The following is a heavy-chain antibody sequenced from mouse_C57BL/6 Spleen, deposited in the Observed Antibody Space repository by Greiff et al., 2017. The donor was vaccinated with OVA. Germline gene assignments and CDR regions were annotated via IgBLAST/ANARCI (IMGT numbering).Heavy chain of an antibody. Sequence: EVQLQESGPGLVKPSQSLSLTCSVTGYSITSGYYWNWIRQFPGNKLEWMGYISYDGSNNYNPSLKNRISITRDTSKNQFFLTLNAVTTEDTATYYCARAWGAFLDYWGQGTTLTVSS. V-gene: IGHV3-6*01. CDR2: ISYDGSN. CDR1: GYSITSGYY. J-gene: IGHJ2*01. CDR3: ARAWGAFLDY.